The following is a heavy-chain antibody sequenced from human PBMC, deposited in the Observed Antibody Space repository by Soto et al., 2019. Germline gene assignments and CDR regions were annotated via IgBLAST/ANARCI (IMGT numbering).Heavy chain of an antibody. CDR3: ARQRGIVLMVYATPYYYYYMDV. V-gene: IGHV3-7*01. J-gene: IGHJ6*03. Sequence: EVQLVESGGGLVQPGGSLRLSCAASGFTFSSYWMSWVRQAPGKGLEWVANIKQDGSEKYYVDSVKGRFTISRDNAKNSLYLQMNSLRAEDTAVYYCARQRGIVLMVYATPYYYYYMDVWGKGTTVTVSS. CDR1: GFTFSSYW. CDR2: IKQDGSEK. D-gene: IGHD2-8*01.